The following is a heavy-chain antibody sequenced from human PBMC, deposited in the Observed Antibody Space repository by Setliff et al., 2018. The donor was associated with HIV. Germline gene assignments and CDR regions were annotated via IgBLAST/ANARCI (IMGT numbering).Heavy chain of an antibody. J-gene: IGHJ4*02. Sequence: SETLSLTCTVSGGSISGSNYYWGWIRQPPGKGLEWVGSIYYSGNTYYMPSLQSRVTISVDMSKNQFSLNLNSVTAADTAIYYCARGPGITAAGTEYFDSWGQGILVTVSS. CDR2: IYYSGNT. D-gene: IGHD6-13*01. CDR3: ARGPGITAAGTEYFDS. V-gene: IGHV4-39*01. CDR1: GGSISGSNYY.